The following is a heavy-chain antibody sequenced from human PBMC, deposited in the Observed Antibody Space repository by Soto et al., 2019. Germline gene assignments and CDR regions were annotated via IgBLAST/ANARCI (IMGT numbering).Heavy chain of an antibody. CDR2: IYYSGST. D-gene: IGHD3-22*01. V-gene: IGHV4-39*01. CDR1: GGSISSSSYY. J-gene: IGHJ4*02. Sequence: PSETLSLTCTVSGGSISSSSYYWGWIRQPPGKGLEWIGSIYYSGSTYYNPSLKGRVTISVDTSKNQFSLKLSSVTAADTAVYYCARRAYYDSSGQIDYWGQGTLVTVSS. CDR3: ARRAYYDSSGQIDY.